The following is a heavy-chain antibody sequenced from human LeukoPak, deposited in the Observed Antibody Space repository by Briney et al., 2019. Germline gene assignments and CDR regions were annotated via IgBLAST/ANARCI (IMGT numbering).Heavy chain of an antibody. CDR3: ARGSYFRYFDWWTPTKDHDRLYNWSDP. D-gene: IGHD3-9*01. V-gene: IGHV4-39*01. CDR1: GGSISSSSYN. J-gene: IGHJ5*02. CDR2: FDNSGST. Sequence: SETLSLTCTVSGGSISSSSYNWGWIRQPPGKGLEWIGSFDNSGSTYYNPSLKSRVTISVDTSKDQFSLKLTSVTAAGTAVYYCARGSYFRYFDWWTPTKDHDRLYNWSDPWGQGTLVTVSS.